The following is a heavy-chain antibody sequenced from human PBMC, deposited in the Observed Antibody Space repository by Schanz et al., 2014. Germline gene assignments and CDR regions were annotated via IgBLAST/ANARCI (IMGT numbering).Heavy chain of an antibody. V-gene: IGHV3-7*01. CDR2: IKQDGSDK. Sequence: EVQLVESGGGLVQPGGSLRLSCAASGFTFRSYWMNWVRQAPGKGLEWVANIKQDGSDKHYVDSVKGRFTISRDNAKNSVFLQMNGLRDEDTAVYYCATETYSSSWCFDYWGQGTLVTVSS. D-gene: IGHD6-13*01. CDR3: ATETYSSSWCFDY. J-gene: IGHJ4*02. CDR1: GFTFRSYW.